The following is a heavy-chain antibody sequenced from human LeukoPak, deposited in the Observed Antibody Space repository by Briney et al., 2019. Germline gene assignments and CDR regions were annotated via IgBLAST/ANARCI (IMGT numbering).Heavy chain of an antibody. D-gene: IGHD6-13*01. Sequence: PETLSLTCAVYGGSFSGYYWSWIRQPPGKGLEWIGEINHSGSTNYNPSLKSRVTISVDTSKNQFSLKLSSVTAADTAVYYCARLAAAGTDYWGQGTLVTVSS. V-gene: IGHV4-34*01. CDR3: ARLAAAGTDY. CDR2: INHSGST. J-gene: IGHJ4*02. CDR1: GGSFSGYY.